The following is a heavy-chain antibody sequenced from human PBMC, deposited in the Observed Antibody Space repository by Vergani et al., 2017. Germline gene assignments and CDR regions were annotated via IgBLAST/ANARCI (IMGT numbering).Heavy chain of an antibody. Sequence: VQLVESGGGLVQPGRSLRLSCAASGFTFSSYAMHWVRQAPGKGLEWVAVISYDGSNKYYADSVKGRFTTSRDNSKNTLYLQMNSLRAEDTAVHYCAKDRATTKGFFDYWGQGTLVTVSS. CDR3: AKDRATTKGFFDY. CDR2: ISYDGSNK. D-gene: IGHD4-17*01. CDR1: GFTFSSYA. V-gene: IGHV3-30-3*01. J-gene: IGHJ4*02.